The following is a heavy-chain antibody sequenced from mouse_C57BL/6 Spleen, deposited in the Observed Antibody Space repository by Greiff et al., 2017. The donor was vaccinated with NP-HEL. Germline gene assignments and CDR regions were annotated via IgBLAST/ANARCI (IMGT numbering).Heavy chain of an antibody. CDR3: ARPSYSDAMDY. CDR1: GFTFSDYG. CDR2: ISSGSSTI. J-gene: IGHJ4*01. V-gene: IGHV5-17*01. D-gene: IGHD1-1*01. Sequence: EVQVVESGGGLVKPGGSLKLSCAASGFTFSDYGMHWVRQAPEKGLEWVAYISSGSSTIYYADTVKGRFTISRDNAKNPLFLQMTSLRSEDTAMYYCARPSYSDAMDYWGQGTSVTVSS.